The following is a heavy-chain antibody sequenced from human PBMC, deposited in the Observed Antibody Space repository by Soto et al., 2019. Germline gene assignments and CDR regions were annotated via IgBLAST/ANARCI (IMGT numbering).Heavy chain of an antibody. CDR2: VSNDGNRK. CDR3: ARWVDGSMYDNSGKYES. CDR1: GFTFSDSG. J-gene: IGHJ5*02. D-gene: IGHD3-22*01. Sequence: QVQLVESGGGVVQPGRSLRLTCAASGFTFSDSGMHWVRQAPGKGLEWVALVSNDGNRKYYADSVKGRFTISRDNSENTLYLQMNSLRAEDTAVYYCARWVDGSMYDNSGKYESWGQGTLVTVSS. V-gene: IGHV3-30*03.